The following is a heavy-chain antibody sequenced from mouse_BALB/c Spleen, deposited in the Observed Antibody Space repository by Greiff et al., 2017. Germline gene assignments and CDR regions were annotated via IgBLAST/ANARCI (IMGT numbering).Heavy chain of an antibody. J-gene: IGHJ3*01. V-gene: IGHV14-3*02. CDR2: IDPANGNT. CDR3: ARLPWFAY. CDR1: GFNIKDTY. Sequence: EVQLQESGAELVKPGASVKLSCTASGFNIKDTYMHWVKQRPEQGLEWIGRIDPANGNTKYDPKFQGKATITADTSSNTAYLQLSSLTSEDTAVYYCARLPWFAYWGQGTLVTVSA.